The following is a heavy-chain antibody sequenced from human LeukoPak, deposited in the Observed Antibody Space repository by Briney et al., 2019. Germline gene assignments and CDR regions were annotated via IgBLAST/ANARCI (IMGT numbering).Heavy chain of an antibody. V-gene: IGHV4-39*07. D-gene: IGHD6-13*01. Sequence: SETLSPTCTVSGGSISSSSYYWGWIRQPPGKGLEWIGSIYYSGSTYHNPSLKSRVTISVDTSKNQFSLKLSSVTAADTAVYYCARHGEPGYSSSWYWIDYWGQGTLVTVSS. CDR3: ARHGEPGYSSSWYWIDY. J-gene: IGHJ4*02. CDR2: IYYSGST. CDR1: GGSISSSSYY.